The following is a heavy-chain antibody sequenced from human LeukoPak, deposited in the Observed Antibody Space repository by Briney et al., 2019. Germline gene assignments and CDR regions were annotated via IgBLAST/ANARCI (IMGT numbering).Heavy chain of an antibody. V-gene: IGHV3-23*01. D-gene: IGHD3-3*01. CDR2: FTSGGNT. CDR1: GFTFSSYW. CDR3: ARTDRTGALGRFRMRSDAFDI. J-gene: IGHJ3*02. Sequence: GGSLRLSCAASGFTFSSYWMHWVRQAPGKGLEWVSGFTSGGNTHYSDSVKGRFTISRDNSKNTLYLRMNSLRADDTAVYYCARTDRTGALGRFRMRSDAFDIWGQGTVVTVSS.